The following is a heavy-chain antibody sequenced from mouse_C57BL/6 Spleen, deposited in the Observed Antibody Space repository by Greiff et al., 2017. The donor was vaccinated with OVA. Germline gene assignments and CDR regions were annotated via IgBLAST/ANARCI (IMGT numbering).Heavy chain of an antibody. CDR3: ARRGYDYDAAY. Sequence: QVQLQQSGAELVRPGPSVKMSCKASGYTFTNYWIGWAKQRPGHGLEWIGDIYPGGGYTNYNEKFKGKATLTADKSSSTAYMQFSSLTSEDSAIYYCARRGYDYDAAYWGQGTLVTVSA. J-gene: IGHJ3*01. CDR2: IYPGGGYT. CDR1: GYTFTNYW. D-gene: IGHD2-4*01. V-gene: IGHV1-63*01.